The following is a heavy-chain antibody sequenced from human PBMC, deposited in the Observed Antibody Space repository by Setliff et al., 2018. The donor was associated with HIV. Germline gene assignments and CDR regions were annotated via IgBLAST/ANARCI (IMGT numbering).Heavy chain of an antibody. CDR2: IFNSVTT. Sequence: SETLSLTCTVSGGSISNYYWSWIRQPPGQGLEWIGYIFNSVTTNYSPSLKSRAAISADTSKNQFSLKLRSVTAADTAVYYCARRVAAAGPSYYYYMDVWGKGTTVTVSS. J-gene: IGHJ6*03. CDR1: GGSISNYY. V-gene: IGHV4-59*08. CDR3: ARRVAAAGPSYYYYMDV. D-gene: IGHD6-13*01.